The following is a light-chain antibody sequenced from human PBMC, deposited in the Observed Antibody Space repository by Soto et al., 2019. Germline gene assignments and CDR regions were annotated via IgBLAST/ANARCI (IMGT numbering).Light chain of an antibody. CDR2: GAS. Sequence: EIVLTQSPATLSVFPGEKATLSCGASQSVSNNLAWYHQKPGQAPRPLIYGASTRATGVPARFSGSGSGTEFTLTISSLQSEDSAMSYCQPYYSWTFTLGPGTKVAIE. CDR1: QSVSNN. V-gene: IGKV3-15*01. CDR3: QPYYSWTFT. J-gene: IGKJ3*01.